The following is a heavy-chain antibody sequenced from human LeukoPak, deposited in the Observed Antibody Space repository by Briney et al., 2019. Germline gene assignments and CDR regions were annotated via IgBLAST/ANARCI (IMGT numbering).Heavy chain of an antibody. CDR3: ATAHIWFGEYYFDY. CDR1: GFTFSRFW. D-gene: IGHD3-10*01. J-gene: IGHJ4*02. Sequence: GGSLRLSCAASGFTFSRFWMHWVRQAPGKGLVWVSRIEGDGSRSTYADSVKGRFTISRDNAKNTLYLQMNSLRAEDTAVYYCATAHIWFGEYYFDYWGQGTLVTVSS. V-gene: IGHV3-74*01. CDR2: IEGDGSRS.